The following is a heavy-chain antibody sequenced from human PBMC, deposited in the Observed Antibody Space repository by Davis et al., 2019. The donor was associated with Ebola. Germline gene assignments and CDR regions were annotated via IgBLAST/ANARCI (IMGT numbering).Heavy chain of an antibody. D-gene: IGHD2-2*01. Sequence: ASVKVSCKASGYTFTSYYMHWVRQAPGQGLEWMGIINPNSGGTNYAQKFQGRVTMTRDTYISTAYMELGRLRSDDTAVYYCAREAVVVPAAMDEYYYYGMDVWGQGTTVTVSS. V-gene: IGHV1-2*02. CDR1: GYTFTSYY. CDR3: AREAVVVPAAMDEYYYYGMDV. J-gene: IGHJ6*02. CDR2: INPNSGGT.